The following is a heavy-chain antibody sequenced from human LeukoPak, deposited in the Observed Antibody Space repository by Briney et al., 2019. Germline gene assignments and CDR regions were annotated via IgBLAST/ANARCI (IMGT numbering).Heavy chain of an antibody. D-gene: IGHD3-10*01. J-gene: IGHJ4*02. CDR2: ISNDARNT. CDR1: GFTFGDYG. Sequence: PGRSLRLSCAASGFTFGDYGMQWVRQAPGKGLEWVSFISNDARNTNYADSVRGRFTISRDNSKNTLHLQMNSLRAEDTAVYYCARDIWFGEYKTFDYWGQGTLVTVFS. V-gene: IGHV3-30*03. CDR3: ARDIWFGEYKTFDY.